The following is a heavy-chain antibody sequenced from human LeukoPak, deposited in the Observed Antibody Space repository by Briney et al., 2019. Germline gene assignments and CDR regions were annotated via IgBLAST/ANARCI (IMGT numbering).Heavy chain of an antibody. J-gene: IGHJ4*02. CDR2: IYPRDGST. D-gene: IGHD6-19*01. CDR1: GYTLTSNY. CDR3: ARDPYSSGRYYFDY. Sequence: ASVKVSCKASGYTLTSNYIHWVRQAPGQGLEWMGMIYPRDGSTNYAQKFQGRVTITADESTSTAYMELSNLRSEDTAVYYCARDPYSSGRYYFDYWGQGTLVTVSS. V-gene: IGHV1-46*01.